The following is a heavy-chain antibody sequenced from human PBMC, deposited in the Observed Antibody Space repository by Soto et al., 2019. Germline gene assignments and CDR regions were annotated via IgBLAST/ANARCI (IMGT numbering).Heavy chain of an antibody. CDR1: GGSISSYY. D-gene: IGHD2-8*01. V-gene: IGHV4-59*01. J-gene: IGHJ4*02. CDR2: IYYSGST. Sequence: SETLSLTCTVSGGSISSYYWSWIRQPPGKGLEWNGYIYYSGSTNYNPSLKSRVTISVDTSKNQFSLKLSSVTAADTAVYYCARRGVYGSFDYWGQGTLVTVSS. CDR3: ARRGVYGSFDY.